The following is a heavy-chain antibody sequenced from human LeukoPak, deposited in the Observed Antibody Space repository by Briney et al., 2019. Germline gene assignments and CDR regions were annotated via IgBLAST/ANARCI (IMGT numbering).Heavy chain of an antibody. CDR2: IYYSGST. CDR1: GGSLSSIIYY. J-gene: IGHJ4*02. CDR3: ARGPPTDYYDSSGFYYVFDY. D-gene: IGHD3-22*01. Sequence: PSETLSLTCTVSGGSLSSIIYYWGWIRQPPGKGLEWIGTIYYSGSTYYNLSLKSRVTISVDTSRNQFSLKLSSVTAADTAVYFCARGPPTDYYDSSGFYYVFDYWGQGTLVTVSS. V-gene: IGHV4-39*01.